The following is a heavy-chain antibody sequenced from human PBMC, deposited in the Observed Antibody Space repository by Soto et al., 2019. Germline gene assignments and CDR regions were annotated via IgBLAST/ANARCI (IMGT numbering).Heavy chain of an antibody. CDR2: VSTTDGA. Sequence: PSETLSLTCSVSADSVTSYSWEWIRQPPGRRLEWIGSVSTTDGATYNPSLQSRVSMSVDPSKKQVSLHLTSVTAADTAVYYCSRGSAAGTGLPPRDSWGQGILVTDSS. CDR3: SRGSAAGTGLPPRDS. J-gene: IGHJ5*01. CDR1: ADSVTSYS. V-gene: IGHV4-4*08. D-gene: IGHD1-1*01.